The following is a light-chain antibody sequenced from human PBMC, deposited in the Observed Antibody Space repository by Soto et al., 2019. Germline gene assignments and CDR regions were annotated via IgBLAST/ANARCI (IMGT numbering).Light chain of an antibody. V-gene: IGLV2-8*01. CDR1: SSDVGGYND. Sequence: QSALTQPPSATGSPGQSVTISCTGTSSDVGGYNDVSWYQQHPGKAPKLMIYAVSKRPSGVPDRFSGSKSGNTASLTVYGLQAEDEADYYCSSYAGSNNVVFSGGTKLTVL. CDR3: SSYAGSNNVV. CDR2: AVS. J-gene: IGLJ2*01.